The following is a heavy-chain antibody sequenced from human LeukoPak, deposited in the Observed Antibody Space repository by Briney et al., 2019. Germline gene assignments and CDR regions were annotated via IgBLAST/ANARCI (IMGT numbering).Heavy chain of an antibody. CDR1: GGSISSSSYY. J-gene: IGHJ4*02. CDR2: IYYSGST. Sequence: PSETLSLTCTVSGGSISSSSYYWGWIRQPPGKGLEWIGSIYYSGSTYYNPSLKSRVTISVDTSKNQFSLKLSSVTAADTAVYYCARDSGSYNGGYYWGQGTLVTVSS. CDR3: ARDSGSYNGGYY. D-gene: IGHD1-26*01. V-gene: IGHV4-39*07.